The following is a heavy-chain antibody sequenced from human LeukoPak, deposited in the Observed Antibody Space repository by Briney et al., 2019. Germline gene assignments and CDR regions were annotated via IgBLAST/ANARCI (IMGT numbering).Heavy chain of an antibody. J-gene: IGHJ4*02. CDR2: INPSGGGT. V-gene: IGHV1-46*01. CDR1: GYSLTTYY. Sequence: GASVKVSCKASGYSLTTYYMHWVRQAPGQGLEWMAIINPSGGGTNYAQKFQGRVTITADESTSTAYMELSSLRSEDTAVYYCASEQQTGEMRVDYWGQGTLVTVSS. CDR3: ASEQQTGEMRVDY. D-gene: IGHD6-13*01.